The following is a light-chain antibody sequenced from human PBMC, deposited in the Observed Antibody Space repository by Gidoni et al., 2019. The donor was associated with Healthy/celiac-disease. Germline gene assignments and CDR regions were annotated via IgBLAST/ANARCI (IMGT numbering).Light chain of an antibody. CDR1: QGISSY. CDR3: QQYYSYPLRT. CDR2: AAS. J-gene: IGKJ4*01. Sequence: AILMTPSPSSLSASTGDRVTITFRASQGISSYLAWYQQKPGKAPKLLIYAASTLQSGVPSRFSGSGSGTDFTLTISCLQSEDFATYYCQQYYSYPLRTFXGXTKVEIK. V-gene: IGKV1-8*01.